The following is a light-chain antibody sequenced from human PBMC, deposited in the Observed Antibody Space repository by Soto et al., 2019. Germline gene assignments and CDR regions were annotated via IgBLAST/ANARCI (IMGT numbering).Light chain of an antibody. J-gene: IGLJ3*02. CDR3: ATWDASLSGWV. V-gene: IGLV1-47*01. CDR1: SSNIGRNY. CDR2: MND. Sequence: QSVVSQPPSASGTPGQRVTISCSGSSSNIGRNYVYWYQQFPGTAPKLLIFMNDQRPSWVPDRFSGSKSGTSASLAISGLRSEDEADYCATWDASLSGWVFGGGTKLTVL.